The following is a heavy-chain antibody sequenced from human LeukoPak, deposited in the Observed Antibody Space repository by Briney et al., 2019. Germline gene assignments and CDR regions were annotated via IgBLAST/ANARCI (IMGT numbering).Heavy chain of an antibody. CDR2: FYHSGST. CDR1: GGSISSGSYY. CDR3: ARLDYGGNSRGDY. V-gene: IGHV4-39*07. D-gene: IGHD4-23*01. Sequence: PSETLSLTCTVSGGSISSGSYYWGWIRQPPGKGLEWIGSFYHSGSTYYNPSLKSRVTISVDTSKNQFSLKVSYVTAADTAVYYCARLDYGGNSRGDYWGQGTLVTVSS. J-gene: IGHJ4*02.